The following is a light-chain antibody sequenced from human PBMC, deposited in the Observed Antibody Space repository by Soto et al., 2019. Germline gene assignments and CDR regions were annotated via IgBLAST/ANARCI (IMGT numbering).Light chain of an antibody. CDR2: DAS. CDR3: QQRGNRPPWT. Sequence: VMTPSAATLSLSREERAILSRRTSQSVGKYLVWYQQKPGQAPRLLIYDASNRATGIPARFSGSGSGTDFTLTISSLEPEDFAVYSCQQRGNRPPWTFGQGTKVDIK. J-gene: IGKJ1*01. CDR1: QSVGKY. V-gene: IGKV3-11*01.